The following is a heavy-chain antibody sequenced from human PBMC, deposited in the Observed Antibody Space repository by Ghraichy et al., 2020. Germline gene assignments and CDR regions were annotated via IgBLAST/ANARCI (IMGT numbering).Heavy chain of an antibody. CDR3: ARDLGGLSGWHQNDY. Sequence: ASVKVSCKASGYTFTGYYMHWVRQAPGQGLEWMGWINPNSGGTNYAQKFQGRVTMTRDTSISTAYMELSRLRSDDKAVYYCARDLGGLSGWHQNDYWGQGTLVTVSS. CDR2: INPNSGGT. V-gene: IGHV1-2*02. D-gene: IGHD6-19*01. CDR1: GYTFTGYY. J-gene: IGHJ4*02.